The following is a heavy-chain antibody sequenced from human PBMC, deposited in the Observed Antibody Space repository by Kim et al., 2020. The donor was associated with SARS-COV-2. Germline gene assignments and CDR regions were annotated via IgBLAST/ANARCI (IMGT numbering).Heavy chain of an antibody. CDR3: ARVNYYGSGSYYHYYGMDV. Sequence: SRVTISVDTSKNQFSLKLSSVPAADTAVYYCARVNYYGSGSYYHYYGMDVWGQGTTVTVSS. V-gene: IGHV4-59*01. D-gene: IGHD3-10*01. J-gene: IGHJ6*02.